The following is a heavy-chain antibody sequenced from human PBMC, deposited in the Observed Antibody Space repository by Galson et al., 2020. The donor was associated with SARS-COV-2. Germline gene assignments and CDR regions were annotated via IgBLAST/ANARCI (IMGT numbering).Heavy chain of an antibody. Sequence: SCAASGFTFSLYGMGWVRQAPGKGLEWVSSISSSSTYIDYATSVKGRFTISRDNAKKSVSLQMNSLRAEDTAKYFCARRSSIYLDTFDIWGQGTMVTVSS. CDR2: ISSSSTYI. D-gene: IGHD2-2*01. CDR3: ARRSSIYLDTFDI. CDR1: GFTFSLYG. V-gene: IGHV3-21*01. J-gene: IGHJ3*02.